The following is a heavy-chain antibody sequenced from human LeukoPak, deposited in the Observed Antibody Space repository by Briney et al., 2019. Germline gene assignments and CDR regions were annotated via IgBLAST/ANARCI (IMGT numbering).Heavy chain of an antibody. CDR2: ISGSGGST. J-gene: IGHJ3*02. CDR3: AKTYSGSYYAYDAVDI. Sequence: QPGGTLRLSCAASVFTFSSYGMSRVRQAPGEVLERVSAISGSGGSTYYADSVKRRFTISRDNSKNTVYVQMNSVSAEDTAVYYCAKTYSGSYYAYDAVDIWGQGTMVTVSS. V-gene: IGHV3-23*01. CDR1: VFTFSSYG. D-gene: IGHD1-26*01.